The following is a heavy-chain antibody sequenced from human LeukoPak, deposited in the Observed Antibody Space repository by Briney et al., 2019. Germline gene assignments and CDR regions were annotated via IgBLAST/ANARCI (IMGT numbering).Heavy chain of an antibody. CDR3: ASGRTPKVAGLEGS. V-gene: IGHV1-8*02. Sequence: ASVKVSCKASGYTFTSYGINWVRQATGQGLEWMGWMNPDTGKTGYAQKFQGRVTMTRDTSISTAYMELSSLTSEDTAVYYCASGRTPKVAGLEGSWGQGTLVTVSS. J-gene: IGHJ5*02. CDR2: MNPDTGKT. D-gene: IGHD6-19*01. CDR1: GYTFTSYG.